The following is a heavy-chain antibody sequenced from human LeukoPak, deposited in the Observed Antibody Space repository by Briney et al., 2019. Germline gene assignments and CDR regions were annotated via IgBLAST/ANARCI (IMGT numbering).Heavy chain of an antibody. CDR3: ATQGVIDAFDI. CDR2: IKSRADGGTP. V-gene: IGHV3-15*01. Sequence: PGGSLRLSCAASGFTFRDAWMIWVRQAPGKGLEWVGRIKSRADGGTPDYAAPVTGRFTISRDDSNGTLFLQMNSLTTEDTAVYYCATQGVIDAFDIWGQGTMVIVSS. J-gene: IGHJ3*02. D-gene: IGHD2/OR15-2a*01. CDR1: GFTFRDAW.